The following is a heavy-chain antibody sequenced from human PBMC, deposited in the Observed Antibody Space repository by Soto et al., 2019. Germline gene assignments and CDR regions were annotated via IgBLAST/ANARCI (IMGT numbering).Heavy chain of an antibody. Sequence: SETLSLTCAFYGGSFSGYYWSWIRQPPGKGLEWIGEINHSGSTNYNPSLKSRVTISVDTSKNQFSLKLSSVTAADTAVYYCARGLKYYDFWSGYNYYFDYWGQGTLVTVSS. V-gene: IGHV4-34*01. J-gene: IGHJ4*02. CDR3: ARGLKYYDFWSGYNYYFDY. CDR1: GGSFSGYY. CDR2: INHSGST. D-gene: IGHD3-3*01.